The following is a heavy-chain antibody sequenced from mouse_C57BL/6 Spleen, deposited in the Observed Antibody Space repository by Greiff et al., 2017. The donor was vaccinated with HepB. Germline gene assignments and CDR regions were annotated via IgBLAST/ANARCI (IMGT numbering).Heavy chain of an antibody. V-gene: IGHV3-6*01. Sequence: ESGPGLVKPSQSLSLTCSVTGYSITSGYYWNWIRQFPGNKLEWMGYISYDGSNNYNPSLKNRISITRDTSKNQFFLKLNSVTTEDTATYYCARGLYDGSMDYWGQGTSVTVSS. D-gene: IGHD2-3*01. CDR1: GYSITSGYY. CDR3: ARGLYDGSMDY. CDR2: ISYDGSN. J-gene: IGHJ4*01.